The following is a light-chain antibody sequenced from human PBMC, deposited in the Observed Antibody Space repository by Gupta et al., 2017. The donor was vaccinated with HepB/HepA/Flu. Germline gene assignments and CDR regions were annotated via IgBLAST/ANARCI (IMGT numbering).Light chain of an antibody. CDR3: AAWDDSLSGPV. CDR1: SSNIGTNY. Sequence: SVLTQPPSASGTPGQRVTICCSERSSNIGTNYVYWYQQLPGTAPKVLIYRNNQRPSGVPDRFSGSKSGTSASLAISGLRSEDEADYYCAAWDDSLSGPVFGGGTQLTVL. V-gene: IGLV1-47*01. J-gene: IGLJ7*01. CDR2: RNN.